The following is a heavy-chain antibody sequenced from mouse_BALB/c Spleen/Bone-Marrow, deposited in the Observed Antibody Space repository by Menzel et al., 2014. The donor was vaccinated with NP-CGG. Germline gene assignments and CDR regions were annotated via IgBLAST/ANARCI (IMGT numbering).Heavy chain of an antibody. CDR3: ARRECYGNSYLYFDY. Sequence: SAAEVVKPAALVKLPCKASRYTSTSYGMHWVKPRPGQGLEWTGEIDPPDSYTNYNQKFKVKATLTVDKSSSATYMQLSSLTSEDSAVYYCARRECYGNSYLYFDYWGQGTTVTVSS. V-gene: IGHV1-69*02. CDR1: RYTSTSYG. CDR2: IDPPDSYT. D-gene: IGHD1-1*01. J-gene: IGHJ2*01.